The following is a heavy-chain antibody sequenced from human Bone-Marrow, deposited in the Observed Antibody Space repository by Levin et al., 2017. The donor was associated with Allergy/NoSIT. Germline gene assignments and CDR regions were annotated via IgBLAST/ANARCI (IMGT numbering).Heavy chain of an antibody. J-gene: IGHJ4*02. CDR3: ARSHFDWLYLYDS. CDR2: IYHSGTT. Sequence: SQTLSLTCTVSGGPIVSGGFHWSWIRQLPGKGLEWIGHIYHSGTTYYNPSLKSRFTISVDTSKNQFSLKPSSVTAADTALYYCARSHFDWLYLYDSWGLGTLVTVSS. D-gene: IGHD3-9*01. V-gene: IGHV4-31*03. CDR1: GGPIVSGGFH.